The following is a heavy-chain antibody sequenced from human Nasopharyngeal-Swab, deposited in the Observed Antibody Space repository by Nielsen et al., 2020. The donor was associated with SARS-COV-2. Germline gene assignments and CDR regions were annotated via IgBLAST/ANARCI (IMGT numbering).Heavy chain of an antibody. CDR3: ARDHSYYDSNGYYFDY. V-gene: IGHV4-59*01. J-gene: IGHJ4*02. CDR2: IHSSGTT. CDR1: GGSISTYY. D-gene: IGHD3-22*01. Sequence: SETLSLTCTVSGGSISTYYWSWIRQPPGKGLEWIGYIHSSGTTNYNPSLKSRVTISVDTSKNQFSLKLSSVTAADTAAYYCARDHSYYDSNGYYFDYWGLGTLVTVSS.